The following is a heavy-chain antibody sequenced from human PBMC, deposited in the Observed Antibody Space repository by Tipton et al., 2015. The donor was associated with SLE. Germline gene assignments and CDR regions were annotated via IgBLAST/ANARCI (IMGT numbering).Heavy chain of an antibody. CDR2: IYYSGST. D-gene: IGHD3-10*01. V-gene: IGHV4-39*07. J-gene: IGHJ4*02. Sequence: TLSLTCTVSGGSISSSSYYWGWIRQPPGKGLEWIGSIYYSGSTYYNPSLKSRVTISVDTSKNQFSLKLSSVTAADTAVYYCARRGAAKYYFDYWGQGTLVTVSS. CDR1: GGSISSSSYY. CDR3: ARRGAAKYYFDY.